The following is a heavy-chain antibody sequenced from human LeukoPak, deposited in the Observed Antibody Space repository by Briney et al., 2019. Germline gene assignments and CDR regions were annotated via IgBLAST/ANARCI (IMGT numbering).Heavy chain of an antibody. V-gene: IGHV3-30-3*01. CDR2: KSYDGSNK. J-gene: IGHJ6*02. CDR3: ARDRVLELLWFGELLPNYYYYYGMDV. CDR1: GFTFSSYA. D-gene: IGHD3-10*01. Sequence: AGGSLRLSCAASGFTFSSYAMHWVRQAPGKGLEWVAVKSYDGSNKHYADSVKGRFTISRDNSKNTLYLQMNSLRAEDTAVYYCARDRVLELLWFGELLPNYYYYYGMDVWGQGTTVTVSS.